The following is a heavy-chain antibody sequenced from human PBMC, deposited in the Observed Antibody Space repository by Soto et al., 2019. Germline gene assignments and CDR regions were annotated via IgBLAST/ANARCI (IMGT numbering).Heavy chain of an antibody. D-gene: IGHD2-8*01. CDR1: AVPFYGHC. V-gene: IGHV3-23*01. J-gene: IGHJ4*02. CDR3: VSWVSAPFDY. CDR2: ISPEGFNT. Sequence: PGGSLRLSCAASAVPFYGHCMILVRQAPGKGPEWVSTISPEGFNTHYADSVRGRFTISRDNSRNTVDLHMSSLRAEDTAIYSCVSWVSAPFDYGGQGTPGTVPQ.